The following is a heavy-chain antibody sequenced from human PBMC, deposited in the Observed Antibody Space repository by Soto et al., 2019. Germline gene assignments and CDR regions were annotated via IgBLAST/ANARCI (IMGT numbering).Heavy chain of an antibody. CDR1: GFTFNDAW. V-gene: IGHV3-15*07. J-gene: IGHJ4*02. D-gene: IGHD6-13*01. CDR3: AKVGNSSSWSRFDY. CDR2: IKRKTDGETT. Sequence: EVQLVESGGGLVKPGGSLRLSCVASGFTFNDAWLDWVRQAPGKGLEWVGRIKRKTDGETTEYAATVKGRFTISRDDSKNTLYLQMNGLTTEDTGVYYCAKVGNSSSWSRFDYWGRGTLVTASS.